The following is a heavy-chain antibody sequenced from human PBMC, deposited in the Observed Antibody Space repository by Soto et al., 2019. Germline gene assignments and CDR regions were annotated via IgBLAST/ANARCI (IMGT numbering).Heavy chain of an antibody. CDR2: IYNSRYS. CDR1: GASSSSGSYF. J-gene: IGHJ4*02. CDR3: ASQPNYYGSGSYIDY. D-gene: IGHD3-10*01. Sequence: PSETLSLTCTVSGASSSSGSYFWSWIRKHPGKGLEWIGYIYNSRYSYYNPSLKSRVIISVDTSKNQFSLKLSSVTAADTAVYYCASQPNYYGSGSYIDYWGQGTLVTVSS. V-gene: IGHV4-31*03.